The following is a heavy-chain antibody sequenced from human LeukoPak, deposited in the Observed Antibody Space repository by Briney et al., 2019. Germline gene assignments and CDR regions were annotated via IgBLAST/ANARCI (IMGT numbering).Heavy chain of an antibody. CDR3: AISVYSYSYDY. CDR2: INHSGST. V-gene: IGHV4-34*01. J-gene: IGHJ4*02. D-gene: IGHD5-18*01. CDR1: GGSFSGYY. Sequence: SETLSLTCAVYGGSFSGYYWSWIRQPPGKGLEWIGEINHSGSTNYNPSLKSRVTISVDTSKNQFSLKLSSVTAADTAVYYCAISVYSYSYDYWGQGTLVTVSS.